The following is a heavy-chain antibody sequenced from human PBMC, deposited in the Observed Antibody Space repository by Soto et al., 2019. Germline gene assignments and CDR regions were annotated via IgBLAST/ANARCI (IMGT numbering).Heavy chain of an antibody. J-gene: IGHJ4*02. D-gene: IGHD3-10*01. V-gene: IGHV4-59*01. Sequence: SETLSLTCTFSGGSISSYYWSWIRQPPGKGLGWIGYIYYSGSTNYNPSLKSRVTISVDTSKNQFSLKLSSVTAADTAVYYCARFGGTMVRGVIPYDYWGQGTLVTVSS. CDR2: IYYSGST. CDR1: GGSISSYY. CDR3: ARFGGTMVRGVIPYDY.